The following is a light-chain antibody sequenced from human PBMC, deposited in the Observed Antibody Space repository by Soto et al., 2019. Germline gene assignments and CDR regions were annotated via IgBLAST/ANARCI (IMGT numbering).Light chain of an antibody. CDR1: QGISSW. Sequence: DIQMTQSPSSVSASVGDRVTIXXRASQGISSWLAWYQQKPGKAPKLXIHGATSLESGVPSRFSGSGSGTDFTLTISSLQPDDFATYYCQHYNSYSEAFGQGTRLEIK. V-gene: IGKV1-5*01. J-gene: IGKJ5*01. CDR3: QHYNSYSEA. CDR2: GAT.